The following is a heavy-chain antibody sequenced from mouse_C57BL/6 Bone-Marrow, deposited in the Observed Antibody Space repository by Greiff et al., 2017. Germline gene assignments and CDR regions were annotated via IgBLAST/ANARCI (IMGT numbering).Heavy chain of an antibody. V-gene: IGHV5-4*01. CDR3: ARDGTTVPRSYYAMDY. Sequence: EVKLVESGGGLVKPGGSLKLSCAASGFTFSSYAMSWVRQTPEKRLEWVATISDGGSYTYYPDNVKGRFTISRDNAKNNLYLQMSHLKSEDTAMCYCARDGTTVPRSYYAMDYWGQGTSVTVSS. J-gene: IGHJ4*01. CDR2: ISDGGSYT. D-gene: IGHD1-1*01. CDR1: GFTFSSYA.